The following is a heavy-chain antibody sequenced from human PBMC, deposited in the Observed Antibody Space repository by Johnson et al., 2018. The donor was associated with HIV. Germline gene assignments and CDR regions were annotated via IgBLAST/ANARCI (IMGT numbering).Heavy chain of an antibody. CDR2: IKQDGSEK. V-gene: IGHV3-7*01. Sequence: VQLVESGGGVVRPGGSLRLSCAASGFTLSTYWMSWVRQAPGKGLEWVANIKQDGSEKYCVDSVKGRFTISRDNSKNTLYLQMNSLRAEDTAVYYCAKFVGAGSYDAFDIWGQGTMVTVSS. CDR1: GFTLSTYW. J-gene: IGHJ3*02. D-gene: IGHD1-26*01. CDR3: AKFVGAGSYDAFDI.